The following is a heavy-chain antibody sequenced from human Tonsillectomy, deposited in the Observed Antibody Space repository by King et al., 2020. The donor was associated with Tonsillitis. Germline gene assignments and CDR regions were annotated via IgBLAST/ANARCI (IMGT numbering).Heavy chain of an antibody. J-gene: IGHJ4*02. D-gene: IGHD2-15*01. CDR3: ASRYCSGGSCYLDH. V-gene: IGHV3-74*01. CDR2: IDSDGSNT. CDR1: GFTFSSYW. Sequence: VQLVESGGGLVRPGGSLRLSCAASGFTFSSYWMHWVRQAPGKGLVWVSRIDSDGSNTSSADSVKGRFTISRDNAKNTLYLQMNSLRAEDTAVYYCASRYCSGGSCYLDHWGQGTLVTVSS.